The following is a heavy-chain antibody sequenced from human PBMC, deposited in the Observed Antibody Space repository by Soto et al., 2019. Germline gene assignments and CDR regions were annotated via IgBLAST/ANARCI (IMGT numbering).Heavy chain of an antibody. CDR1: GDSISNSRFY. CDR2: IYHTGNA. D-gene: IGHD3-22*01. V-gene: IGHV4-39*01. CDR3: ARDFFDSSDYTTNWFDP. Sequence: SETLSLTCAVSGDSISNSRFYWAWIRQPPGEGLEWIGSIYHTGNAYYNPSLKSRVTISVDTSKNQFSLKLTSVTAADAALYYCARDFFDSSDYTTNWFDPWXQGTLVTVSS. J-gene: IGHJ5*02.